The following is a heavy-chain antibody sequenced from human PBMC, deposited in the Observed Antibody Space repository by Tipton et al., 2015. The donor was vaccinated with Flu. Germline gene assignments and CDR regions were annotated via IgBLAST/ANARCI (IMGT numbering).Heavy chain of an antibody. CDR1: GDSISSGTYY. D-gene: IGHD3-10*01. V-gene: IGHV4-61*02. J-gene: IGHJ6*02. CDR2: VYTSGST. Sequence: LRLSCTVSGDSISSGTYYWSWIRQPAGKGLEWIGRVYTSGSTNYNPSLRSRVTILVDTSKNQFSLKLSSVTAADTAVYYCARDDGDYGLGSYHYYYGMDVWCQGTTVTVSS. CDR3: ARDDGDYGLGSYHYYYGMDV.